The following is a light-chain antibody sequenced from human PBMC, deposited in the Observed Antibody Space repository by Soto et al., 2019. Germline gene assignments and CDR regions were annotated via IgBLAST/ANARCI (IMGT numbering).Light chain of an antibody. CDR3: QQSYSTPWT. Sequence: DIQMTQSPSSPSASVGDRVTITCRASQNIGRFLNWHQQKPGKAPNVLINVASTLRSGVPSRFSGSGSGTDFNLTINSLQPEDFATYYCQQSYSTPWTFGQGTKVDIK. J-gene: IGKJ1*01. CDR1: QNIGRF. V-gene: IGKV1-39*01. CDR2: VAS.